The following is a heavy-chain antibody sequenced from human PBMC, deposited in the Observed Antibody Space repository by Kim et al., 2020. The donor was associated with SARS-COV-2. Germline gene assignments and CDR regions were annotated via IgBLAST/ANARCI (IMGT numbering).Heavy chain of an antibody. CDR3: ARDGEVDWLLFYFDY. V-gene: IGHV1-3*01. Sequence: KFQGRVTITRDTSASTAYMELSSLRSEDTAVYYCARDGEVDWLLFYFDYWGQGTLVTVSS. J-gene: IGHJ4*02. D-gene: IGHD3-9*01.